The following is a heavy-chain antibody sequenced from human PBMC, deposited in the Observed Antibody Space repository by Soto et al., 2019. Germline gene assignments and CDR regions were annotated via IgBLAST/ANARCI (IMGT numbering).Heavy chain of an antibody. CDR2: ISGSGGST. CDR3: AKDRGAYSSGPHDY. D-gene: IGHD6-19*01. V-gene: IGHV3-23*01. J-gene: IGHJ4*02. Sequence: EVQLLESGGGLVQPGGSLRLSCAASGFTFSSYAMSWVRQAPGKGLEWVSAISGSGGSTYYADSVKGRFTISRDNSKNTLYLQMNSLRAEDTSVYYCAKDRGAYSSGPHDYWGQGTLVTVSS. CDR1: GFTFSSYA.